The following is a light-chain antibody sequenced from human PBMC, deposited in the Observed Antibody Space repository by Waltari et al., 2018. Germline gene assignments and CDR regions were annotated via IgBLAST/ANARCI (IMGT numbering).Light chain of an antibody. CDR3: QSYDSSLSGSV. CDR1: SPNIGAGYD. V-gene: IGLV1-40*01. J-gene: IGLJ3*02. Sequence: QSVLTQPPSVSGAPGQRVTIPCTGRSPNIGAGYDFPWYPQLPGTAPKLLIYGNSNRPSGVPDRFSGSKSGTSASLAITGLQAEDEADYYCQSYDSSLSGSVFGGGTKLTVL. CDR2: GNS.